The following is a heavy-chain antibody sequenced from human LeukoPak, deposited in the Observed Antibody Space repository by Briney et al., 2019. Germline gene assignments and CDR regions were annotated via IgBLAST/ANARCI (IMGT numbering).Heavy chain of an antibody. Sequence: SETLSLTCTVSGGSISNYYWSWIRQPPGKGLEWIGYIYYSGSTNYNPSLKSRVIISVDTSKNQFSLKLSSVAAADTAVYYCARDCGDYFDYWGQGTLVTVSS. V-gene: IGHV4-59*01. CDR2: IYYSGST. D-gene: IGHD4-17*01. J-gene: IGHJ4*02. CDR3: ARDCGDYFDY. CDR1: GGSISNYY.